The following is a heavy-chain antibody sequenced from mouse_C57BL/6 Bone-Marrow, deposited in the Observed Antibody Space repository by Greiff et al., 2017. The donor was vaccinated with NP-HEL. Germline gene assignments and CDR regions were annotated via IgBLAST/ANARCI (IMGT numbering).Heavy chain of an antibody. J-gene: IGHJ1*03. Sequence: VQLQQSGAELARPGASVKLSCKASGYTFTSYGISWVKQRTGQGLEWIGEIYPRSGNTYYNEKFKGKATLTADKSSSTAYMELRSLTSEDSAVYFWARNYYEGYFDVWGTGTTVTVSS. CDR1: GYTFTSYG. V-gene: IGHV1-81*01. D-gene: IGHD1-1*01. CDR2: IYPRSGNT. CDR3: ARNYYEGYFDV.